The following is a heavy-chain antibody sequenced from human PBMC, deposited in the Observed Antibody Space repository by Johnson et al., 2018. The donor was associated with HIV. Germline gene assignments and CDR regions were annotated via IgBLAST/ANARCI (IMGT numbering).Heavy chain of an antibody. CDR1: GFMFSSYG. D-gene: IGHD6-19*01. CDR3: AREGGVSSGWYPFFHDAFDI. CDR2: IWKDGKTK. V-gene: IGHV3-33*01. J-gene: IGHJ3*02. Sequence: QVQLVESGGGVVQPGRSLRLSCAASGFMFSSYGMHWVRQAPGKGLEWLAVIWKDGKTKYYVDSVKGRFTISRDNAKNSLYLQMNSLRAEDTAVYYWAREGGVSSGWYPFFHDAFDIWGQGTMVTVSS.